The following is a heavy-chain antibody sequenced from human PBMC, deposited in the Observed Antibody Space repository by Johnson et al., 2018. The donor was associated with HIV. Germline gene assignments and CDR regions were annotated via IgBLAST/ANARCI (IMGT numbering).Heavy chain of an antibody. CDR3: AKGSFGELSLDAFDF. CDR2: ISYDGSNK. Sequence: VQLVESGGGVVQPGRSLRLSCAASGFTFSSYGMHWVRQAPGKGLEWVAVISYDGSNKYYADSVKGLFTISRDNSKNTLYLQLNILRSEDTAVYYCAKGSFGELSLDAFDFWGQGTMVTVSS. D-gene: IGHD3-10*01. V-gene: IGHV3-30*19. CDR1: GFTFSSYG. J-gene: IGHJ3*01.